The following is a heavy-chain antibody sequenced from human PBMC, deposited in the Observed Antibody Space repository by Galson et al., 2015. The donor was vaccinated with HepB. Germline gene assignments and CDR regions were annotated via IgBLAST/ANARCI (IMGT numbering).Heavy chain of an antibody. CDR2: IYYSGST. V-gene: IGHV4-31*03. CDR1: GGSISGYY. CDR3: ARRGGYYYDSSGSLDY. J-gene: IGHJ4*02. D-gene: IGHD3-22*01. Sequence: LSLTCTVSGGSISGYYWSWIRQHPGKGLEWIGYIYYSGSTYYNPSLKSRVTISVDTSKNQFSLKLSSVTAADTAVYYCARRGGYYYDSSGSLDYWGQGTLVTVSS.